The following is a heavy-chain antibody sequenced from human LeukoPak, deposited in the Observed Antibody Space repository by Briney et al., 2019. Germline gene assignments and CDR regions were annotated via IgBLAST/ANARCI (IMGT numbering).Heavy chain of an antibody. CDR2: INHTRIT. J-gene: IGHJ4*02. V-gene: IGHV4-34*01. CDR3: ARGFYYLDY. Sequence: LELFRQINHTRITNYTPSLKRLVTISVHTSKNQFSLKLSSVTAADTAVYYCARGFYYLDYWGQGTLVTVSS.